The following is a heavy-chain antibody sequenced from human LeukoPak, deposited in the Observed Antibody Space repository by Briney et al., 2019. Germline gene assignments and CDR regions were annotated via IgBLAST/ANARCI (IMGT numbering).Heavy chain of an antibody. CDR3: TTESRDNWRADY. V-gene: IGHV3-73*01. Sequence: PGGSLRLSCAASGFTFSGSAIHWVSQASGKGLEWVGRIRSKANSYATAYTASVKGRFTISRDDSKNTAYLQMNSLKTEDTAVYYCTTESRDNWRADYWGQGTLVTVSS. J-gene: IGHJ4*02. CDR2: IRSKANSYAT. CDR1: GFTFSGSA. D-gene: IGHD1-20*01.